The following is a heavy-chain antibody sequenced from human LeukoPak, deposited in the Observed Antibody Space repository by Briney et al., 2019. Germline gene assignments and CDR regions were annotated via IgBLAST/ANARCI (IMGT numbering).Heavy chain of an antibody. CDR1: GFTFSTYA. J-gene: IGHJ4*02. V-gene: IGHV3-23*01. Sequence: GGSLRLSCAASGFTFSTYAMSWVRQAPGKGLEWVSTFTGGEGITHYADSVKGRFTISRDNSKNTLYLQMNSLRDEDTAVYYCAKDMGRGWCYFDYWGQGTLVTVSS. CDR3: AKDMGRGWCYFDY. D-gene: IGHD6-19*01. CDR2: FTGGEGIT.